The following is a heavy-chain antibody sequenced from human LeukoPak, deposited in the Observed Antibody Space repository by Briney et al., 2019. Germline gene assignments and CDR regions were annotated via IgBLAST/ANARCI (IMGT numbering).Heavy chain of an antibody. CDR1: GSTFNNYG. V-gene: IGHV3-23*01. D-gene: IGHD2/OR15-2a*01. J-gene: IGHJ4*02. Sequence: GGSLRLSCAASGSTFNNYGMSWVRQAPGKGLEWVSEISNTGGSTYYGDSVQGRFTISRDNSENTLYLQMDSLRAEDTAIYHCAKGIDNRGNPFDYWGQGTLVTVST. CDR2: ISNTGGST. CDR3: AKGIDNRGNPFDY.